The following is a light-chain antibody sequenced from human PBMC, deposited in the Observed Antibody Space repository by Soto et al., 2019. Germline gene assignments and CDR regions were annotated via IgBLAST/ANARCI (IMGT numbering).Light chain of an antibody. CDR3: CSYAGSSTS. CDR2: EGS. V-gene: IGLV2-23*01. J-gene: IGLJ1*01. CDR1: SSDVGSYNL. Sequence: QSVLTQPASVSGSPGQSITISCTGTSSDVGSYNLVSWYQQHPGKAPKLMIYEGSKRPSGASNRFSGSKSGNTASLTISGLQAEDEADYYCCSYAGSSTSFGTGTKVTVL.